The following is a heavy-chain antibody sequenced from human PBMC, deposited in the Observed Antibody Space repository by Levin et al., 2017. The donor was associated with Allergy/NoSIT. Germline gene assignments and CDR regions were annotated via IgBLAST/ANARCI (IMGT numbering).Heavy chain of an antibody. J-gene: IGHJ4*02. CDR3: AKAKSLHGDLDY. CDR2: ISWNSGSI. D-gene: IGHD4-17*01. Sequence: SLKISCAASGFTFDDYAMHWVRQAPGKGLEWVSGISWNSGSIGYADSVKGRFTISRDNAKNSLYLQMNSLRAEDTALYYCAKAKSLHGDLDYWGQGTLVTVSS. CDR1: GFTFDDYA. V-gene: IGHV3-9*01.